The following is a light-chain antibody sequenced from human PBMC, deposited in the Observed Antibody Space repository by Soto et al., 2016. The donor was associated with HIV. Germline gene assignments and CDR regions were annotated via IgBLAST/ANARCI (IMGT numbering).Light chain of an antibody. CDR1: QSLLHSNGNLY. V-gene: IGKV2-28*01. CDR3: MQGIHLYT. CDR2: LGS. J-gene: IGKJ2*01. Sequence: DIVMTQSPLSLPVTPGEPASISCRSSQSLLHSNGNLYLDWYLQKPGQSPQLLIYLGSHRASGVPDRFSGSGSGTVFYTRKLAAWRLRMVGVYYCMQGIHLYTFGQGTKLEIK.